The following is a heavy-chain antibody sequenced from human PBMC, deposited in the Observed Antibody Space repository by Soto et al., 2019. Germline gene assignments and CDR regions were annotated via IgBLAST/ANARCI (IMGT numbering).Heavy chain of an antibody. Sequence: QVQLVQSGAEVKKPGASVKVSCKASGYTFTSYAMHWVRQAPGQRLEWMGWINAGNGNTKYSQKFQGRVTITRDTSASTAYMELSRLRSEDTAVYYCARESTALYYYYYGMDVWGQGTTVTVSS. J-gene: IGHJ6*02. V-gene: IGHV1-3*01. CDR1: GYTFTSYA. CDR3: ARESTALYYYYYGMDV. D-gene: IGHD4-17*01. CDR2: INAGNGNT.